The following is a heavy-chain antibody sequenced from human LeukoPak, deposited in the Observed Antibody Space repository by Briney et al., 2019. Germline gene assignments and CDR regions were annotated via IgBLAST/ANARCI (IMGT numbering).Heavy chain of an antibody. CDR3: VMWSGYGSGPY. J-gene: IGHJ4*02. V-gene: IGHV3-74*01. D-gene: IGHD3-10*01. Sequence: GGSLRLSCAASGFTFSSHWMHWVRQAPGKGLVWVSRINTYGSSTSYADSVKGRFTISRDNDKNTLYLQMSSLRAEDTAVYYCVMWSGYGSGPYWGQGTLVTVSS. CDR2: INTYGSST. CDR1: GFTFSSHW.